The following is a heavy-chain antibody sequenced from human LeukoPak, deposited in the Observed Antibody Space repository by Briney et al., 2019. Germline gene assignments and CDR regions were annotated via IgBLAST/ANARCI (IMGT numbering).Heavy chain of an antibody. CDR3: ARAPNYYDSSGYPYWYFDL. Sequence: SEALSLTCAVSGGSISSGGYSWSWIRQPPGKGLEWIGYIYHSGSTYYNPSLKSRVTISVDTSKNQFSLKLSSVTAADTAVYYCARAPNYYDSSGYPYWYFDLWGRGTLVTVSS. V-gene: IGHV4-30-2*01. CDR2: IYHSGST. CDR1: GGSISSGGYS. D-gene: IGHD3-22*01. J-gene: IGHJ2*01.